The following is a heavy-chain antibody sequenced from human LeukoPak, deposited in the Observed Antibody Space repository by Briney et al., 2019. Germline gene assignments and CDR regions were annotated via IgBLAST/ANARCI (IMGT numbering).Heavy chain of an antibody. CDR2: AYPGDSET. D-gene: IGHD2-15*01. J-gene: IGHJ4*02. CDR1: GFSFTSHW. Sequence: GESLKISCQGSGFSFTSHWIAWVRQMPGKGLEWMGIAYPGDSETTYSPSFQGQVTISADKSISTAYLQWSSLKASDTAMYYCARRYCSGGTCYFDYWGQGTLVTVSS. V-gene: IGHV5-51*01. CDR3: ARRYCSGGTCYFDY.